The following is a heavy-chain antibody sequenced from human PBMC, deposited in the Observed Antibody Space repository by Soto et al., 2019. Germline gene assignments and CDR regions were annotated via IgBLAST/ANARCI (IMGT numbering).Heavy chain of an antibody. V-gene: IGHV3-9*01. J-gene: IGHJ4*02. CDR3: AKDIARYSSNWYYFNY. CDR2: ISWKSGRI. Sequence: EVQLVESGGGLVQPGRSLRLSCAASGFTFDDYAMHWVRQAPGKGLEWVSGISWKSGRIGYADSVKGRFTISRDSAKKSLYLQMNSLRTEDTALYYCAKDIARYSSNWYYFNYWGQGTLVTVSS. D-gene: IGHD6-13*01. CDR1: GFTFDDYA.